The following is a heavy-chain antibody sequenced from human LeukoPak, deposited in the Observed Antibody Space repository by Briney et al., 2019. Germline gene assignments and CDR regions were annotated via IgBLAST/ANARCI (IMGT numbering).Heavy chain of an antibody. CDR2: IIAYNGNT. Sequence: ASVKVFCKASGYTFTTYGISWVRQAPGQGLEWMGWIIAYNGNTNYAQKLQGRVTMTTDTSTSTAYMELRSLRSDDTAVYYCARSGQPDYYYYMDVWGKGTTVTVSS. CDR3: ARSGQPDYYYYMDV. V-gene: IGHV1-18*01. D-gene: IGHD1-26*01. J-gene: IGHJ6*03. CDR1: GYTFTTYG.